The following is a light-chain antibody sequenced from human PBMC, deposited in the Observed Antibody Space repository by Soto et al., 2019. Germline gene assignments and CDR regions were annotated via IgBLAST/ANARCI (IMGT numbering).Light chain of an antibody. V-gene: IGLV3-9*01. Sequence: SYELTQPLSVSVALGQTARITCGGNNIGSKNVHWYQQKPGQAPVLVMYRDSNRPSGIPERFSGSNSGNTATLTISRAQAGDEADYYCHVWDSSTSSYVFGPGTKLTVL. CDR2: RDS. CDR3: HVWDSSTSSYV. J-gene: IGLJ1*01. CDR1: NIGSKN.